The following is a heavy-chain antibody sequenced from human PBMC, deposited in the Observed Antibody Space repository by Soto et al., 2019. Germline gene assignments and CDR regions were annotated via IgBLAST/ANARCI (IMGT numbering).Heavy chain of an antibody. Sequence: VASVKVSCKASGYTFTSYGMNWVRQAPGQRLEWMGWINAGNGNTKYSQKFQGRVTITRDTSASTAYMELSSLRSEDTAVYYCARDLEADYYYYYGMDVWGQGTTVTVSS. CDR2: INAGNGNT. CDR3: ARDLEADYYYYYGMDV. CDR1: GYTFTSYG. V-gene: IGHV1-3*01. J-gene: IGHJ6*02.